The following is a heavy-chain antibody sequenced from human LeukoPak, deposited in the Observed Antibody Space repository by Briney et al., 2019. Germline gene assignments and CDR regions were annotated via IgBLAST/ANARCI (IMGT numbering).Heavy chain of an antibody. V-gene: IGHV1-46*01. CDR3: ARDARGNSSGWYFDY. CDR1: GYTFTSYY. CDR2: INPSGGST. J-gene: IGHJ4*02. Sequence: GASVKVSRKASGYTFTSYYMHWVRQAPGQGLEWMGIINPSGGSTSYAQKFQGRVTMTRDTSTSTVYMELSSLRSEDTAVYYCARDARGNSSGWYFDYWGQGTLVTVSS. D-gene: IGHD6-13*01.